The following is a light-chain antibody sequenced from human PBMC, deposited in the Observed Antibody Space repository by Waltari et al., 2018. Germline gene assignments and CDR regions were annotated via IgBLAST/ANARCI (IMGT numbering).Light chain of an antibody. Sequence: DIVLTQSPDSLAVSLGERATINCKSSTSVLYSSNNKKYLAWYQQKPGQPPKLLIYWASTRESGVPDRFSGSGSGTDFTLSISSLQAEDVAVYYCQQYYTSPYTFGQGTKLEIK. CDR2: WAS. V-gene: IGKV4-1*01. J-gene: IGKJ2*01. CDR3: QQYYTSPYT. CDR1: TSVLYSSNNKKY.